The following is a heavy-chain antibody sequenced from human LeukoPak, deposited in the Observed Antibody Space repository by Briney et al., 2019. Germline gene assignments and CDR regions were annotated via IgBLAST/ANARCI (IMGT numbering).Heavy chain of an antibody. CDR1: GFTFSSYA. CDR2: TSGSGGST. V-gene: IGHV3-23*01. J-gene: IGHJ4*02. D-gene: IGHD5-12*01. CDR3: AKDEAAIVATGFDY. Sequence: GGSLRLSCAASGFTFSSYAMSWVRQAPGKGLEWVSATSGSGGSTYYADSVKGRFTISRDNSKNTLYLQMNSLRAEDTAVYYCAKDEAAIVATGFDYWGQGTLVTVSS.